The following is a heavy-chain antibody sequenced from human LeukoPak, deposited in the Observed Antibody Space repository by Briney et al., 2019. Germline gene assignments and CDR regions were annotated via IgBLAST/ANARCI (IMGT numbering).Heavy chain of an antibody. J-gene: IGHJ1*01. CDR3: ARDYTLTLGTTTYFQH. CDR1: GYTFTSYA. CDR2: ININTGNP. V-gene: IGHV7-4-1*02. Sequence: ASVTVSRKASGYTFTSYAMNWVRQAPGQGLEWMGWININTGNPTYAQGFTGRFVFSLDTSVSTAYLQISSLKAEDTAVYYCARDYTLTLGTTTYFQHWGQGTLVTVSS. D-gene: IGHD1-7*01.